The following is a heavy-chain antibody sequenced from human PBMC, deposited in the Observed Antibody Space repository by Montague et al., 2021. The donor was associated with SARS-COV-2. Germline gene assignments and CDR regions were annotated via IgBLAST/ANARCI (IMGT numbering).Heavy chain of an antibody. CDR1: GGSISITDRY. D-gene: IGHD5-12*01. V-gene: IGHV4-39*07. J-gene: IGHJ4*02. CDR2: IYYTGTI. Sequence: SETLSLTCSVSGGSISITDRYWGWIRQPPGKGLEFIGTIYYTGTIYYNPSLKSRVTISRDTSKNQFSLKVTSVSAADTAVYYCAGYLPAGIDGCGYFDFWGQGSLVTVSS. CDR3: AGYLPAGIDGCGYFDF.